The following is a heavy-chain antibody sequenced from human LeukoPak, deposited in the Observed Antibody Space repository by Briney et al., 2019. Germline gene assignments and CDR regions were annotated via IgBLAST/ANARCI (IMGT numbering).Heavy chain of an antibody. CDR1: GSRFTSYW. CDR3: ARQYGRPFDY. J-gene: IGHJ4*02. CDR2: IYPGDSDT. Sequence: GESLKISCKGSGSRFTSYWIGWVRQMPGKGLEWMGIIYPGDSDTRYSPSFQGQVTISVDESINTAYLQWSSLEASDTAMYYCARQYGRPFDYWGQGTLVTVSS. V-gene: IGHV5-51*01. D-gene: IGHD4-17*01.